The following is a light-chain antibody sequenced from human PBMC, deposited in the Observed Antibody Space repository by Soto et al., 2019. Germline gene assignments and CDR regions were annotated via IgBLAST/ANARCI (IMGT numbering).Light chain of an antibody. CDR2: EGS. Sequence: QSVLTQPASVSGSPGQSITISCTGTSSDVGSYNLVSWYQQHPGKAPKLMIYEGSKRPSGVSNRFSGSTSGTTASLTISGLQAEDEADYYCCSYAGSSTFVVFGGGTKVTVL. V-gene: IGLV2-23*03. CDR3: CSYAGSSTFVV. J-gene: IGLJ2*01. CDR1: SSDVGSYNL.